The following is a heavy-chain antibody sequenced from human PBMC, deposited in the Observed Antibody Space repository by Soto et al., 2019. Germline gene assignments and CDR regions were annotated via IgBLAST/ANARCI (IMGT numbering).Heavy chain of an antibody. CDR1: GYIFANHY. D-gene: IGHD3-22*01. Sequence: QVQLVQSGAEVKKPGASMKISCKASGYIFANHYIHWVRQAPGQGLEWMGIINPLGGGTNYLQKFQGRVTMTRDTSTSTVYMELSSLRSEDTAVYFCASADYYDGSGFYYDYWGQGTLVTVSS. V-gene: IGHV1-46*01. CDR3: ASADYYDGSGFYYDY. J-gene: IGHJ4*02. CDR2: INPLGGGT.